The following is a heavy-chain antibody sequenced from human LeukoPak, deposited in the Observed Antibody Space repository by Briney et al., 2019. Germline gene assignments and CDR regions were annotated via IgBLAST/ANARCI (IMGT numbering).Heavy chain of an antibody. V-gene: IGHV3-23*01. CDR2: ISGSGGIT. CDR1: GFSFSSYA. D-gene: IGHD7-27*01. J-gene: IGHJ4*02. CDR3: AKGKQGTYDY. Sequence: GGSLRLSCAASGFSFSSYAMSWVRQAPGKGLEWVSSISGSGGITYYADSVKGRFTISRDNSKNTLYLQMNSLRAEDTAIYYCAKGKQGTYDYWGQGTLVTVSS.